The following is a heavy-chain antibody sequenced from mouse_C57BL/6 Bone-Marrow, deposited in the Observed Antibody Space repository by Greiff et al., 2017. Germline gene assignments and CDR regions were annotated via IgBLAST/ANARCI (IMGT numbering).Heavy chain of an antibody. CDR1: GYSFTSYY. CDR2: IYPGSGNT. CDR3: ARYYHYYGSSYEGFAY. Sequence: QVQLQQSGPELVKPGASVKISCKASGYSFTSYYIHWAKQRPGQGLEWIGWIYPGSGNTKYNEKFKGKATLTADKSSSTAYMQLSSLTSEDSAVYYCARYYHYYGSSYEGFAYWGQGTLVTVSA. V-gene: IGHV1-66*01. J-gene: IGHJ3*01. D-gene: IGHD1-1*01.